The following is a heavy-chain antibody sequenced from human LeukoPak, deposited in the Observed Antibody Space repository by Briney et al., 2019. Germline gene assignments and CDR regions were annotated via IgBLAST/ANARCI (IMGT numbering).Heavy chain of an antibody. CDR1: GFTFSNAW. CDR3: TTDPVGWLPDYYYGMDV. D-gene: IGHD5-24*01. Sequence: GGSLRLSCAASGFTFSNAWMSWVRQAPGKGLEWVGRIKSKTDGGTTDYAAPVKGRFTISRDDSKNTLYLQMNSLKTGDTAVYYCTTDPVGWLPDYYYGMDVWGQGTTVTVSS. V-gene: IGHV3-15*01. J-gene: IGHJ6*02. CDR2: IKSKTDGGTT.